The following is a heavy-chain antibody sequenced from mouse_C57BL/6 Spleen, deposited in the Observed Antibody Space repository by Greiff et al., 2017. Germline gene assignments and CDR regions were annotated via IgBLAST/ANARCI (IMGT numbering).Heavy chain of an antibody. CDR3: ARDGDSTGPFAY. J-gene: IGHJ3*01. D-gene: IGHD3-2*02. V-gene: IGHV1-75*01. CDR1: GYTFTDYY. Sequence: QVQLQQSGPELVKPGASVKISCKASGYTFTDYYINWVKQRPGQGLEWIGWIFPGSGSTYYNEKFKGKATLTVDTSSSTASMLLSSLTYKDSPVFVGARDGDSTGPFAYWGQGTLVTVSA. CDR2: IFPGSGST.